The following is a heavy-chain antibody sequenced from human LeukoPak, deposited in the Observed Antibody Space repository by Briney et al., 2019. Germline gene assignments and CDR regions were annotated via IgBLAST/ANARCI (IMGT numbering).Heavy chain of an antibody. J-gene: IGHJ4*02. CDR1: GGSISGYF. Sequence: SETLTLICSVPGGSISGYFWSWIRQPAGKGLEWIGRFYTSGDAYYKPSLRSRVTMSVDKSKNQISLEVQSVTAADTAVYFCVREEVFGVQVPGFYAFDNWGQGILVTVSS. CDR3: VREEVFGVQVPGFYAFDN. D-gene: IGHD3-3*01. V-gene: IGHV4-4*07. CDR2: FYTSGDA.